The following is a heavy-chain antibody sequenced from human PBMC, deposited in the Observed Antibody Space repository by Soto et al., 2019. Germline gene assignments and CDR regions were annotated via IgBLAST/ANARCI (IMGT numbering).Heavy chain of an antibody. CDR1: ADTFTDYY. J-gene: IGHJ4*02. CDR3: ARGGNVVVVTAAVDY. Sequence: QVQLVQSGAEVKKPGALVKVTCKASADTFTDYYIHWVRQAPGQGLEWMGTVNPSGGHTTYAQHFLGRMTMTRDTSTSTLYMELTSLTSEDTAVCYCARGGNVVVVTAAVDYWGQGTLVTVSS. D-gene: IGHD2-21*02. V-gene: IGHV1-46*01. CDR2: VNPSGGHT.